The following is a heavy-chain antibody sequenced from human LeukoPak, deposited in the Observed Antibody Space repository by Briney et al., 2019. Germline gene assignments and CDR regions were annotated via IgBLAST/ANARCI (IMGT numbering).Heavy chain of an antibody. CDR2: IWYDGSNK. Sequence: PGGSLRLSCAASGFTFSSYGMHWVRQAPGKGLEWVAVIWYDGSNKYYADSVKGRFTISRDNSKNTLYLQMNSLRAEDTAVYYCARELGYSSSWYRRNLGYWGQGTLVTVSS. CDR3: ARELGYSSSWYRRNLGY. V-gene: IGHV3-33*01. D-gene: IGHD6-13*01. CDR1: GFTFSSYG. J-gene: IGHJ4*02.